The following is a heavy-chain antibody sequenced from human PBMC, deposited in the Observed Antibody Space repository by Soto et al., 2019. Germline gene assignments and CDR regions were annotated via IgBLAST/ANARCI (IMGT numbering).Heavy chain of an antibody. V-gene: IGHV3-53*01. Sequence: GGSLRLSCAASGLTVSSNYMNWVRQAPGKGLEWVSLIYTGGGTYYADSVKGRFTVSRDNSKNTLYLQMNSLRAEDTAVYYCARMGQWRVPGDYYYGMDVWGQGTSVTVSS. CDR2: IYTGGGT. D-gene: IGHD6-19*01. CDR1: GLTVSSNY. J-gene: IGHJ6*02. CDR3: ARMGQWRVPGDYYYGMDV.